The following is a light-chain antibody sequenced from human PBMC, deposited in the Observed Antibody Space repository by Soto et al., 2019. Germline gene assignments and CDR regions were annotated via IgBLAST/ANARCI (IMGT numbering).Light chain of an antibody. CDR3: TSFSSSTSLYV. CDR1: TRDIAGYNY. J-gene: IGLJ1*01. Sequence: SVLTQPASVSGSLGQSITISCTGTTRDIAGYNYISWYQQLPGKAPKLMIYQVTIRPSGISNRFSGSKSGNTASLTISGLRAEDEADYYCTSFSSSTSLYVFGTGTKVTVL. CDR2: QVT. V-gene: IGLV2-14*01.